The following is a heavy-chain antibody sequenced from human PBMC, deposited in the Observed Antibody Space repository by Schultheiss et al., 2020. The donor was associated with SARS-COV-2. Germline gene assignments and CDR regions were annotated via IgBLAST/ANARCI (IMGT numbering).Heavy chain of an antibody. CDR3: ARDQTMTTVTTRERVARKYGMDV. CDR1: GYTFRYY. CDR2: INPSGGST. D-gene: IGHD4-17*01. Sequence: ASVKVSCKASGYTFRYYMHWVRQAPGQGLEWMGIINPSGGSTSYAQKFQGRVTMTRDTSTSTVYMELSSLRSEDTAVYYCARDQTMTTVTTRERVARKYGMDVWGQGTTVTVSS. V-gene: IGHV1-46*01. J-gene: IGHJ6*02.